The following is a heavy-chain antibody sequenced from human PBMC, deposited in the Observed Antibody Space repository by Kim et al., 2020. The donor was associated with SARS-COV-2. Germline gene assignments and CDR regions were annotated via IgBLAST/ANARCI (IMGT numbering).Heavy chain of an antibody. D-gene: IGHD5-18*01. CDR3: ARGGGYSYGPDAFDI. Sequence: PSLKSRVTISVDTSKNQFSLKLSSVTAADTAVYYCARGGGYSYGPDAFDIWGQGTMVTVSS. J-gene: IGHJ3*02. V-gene: IGHV4-34*01.